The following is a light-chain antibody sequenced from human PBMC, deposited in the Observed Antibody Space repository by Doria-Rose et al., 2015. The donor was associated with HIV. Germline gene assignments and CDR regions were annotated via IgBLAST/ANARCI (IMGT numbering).Light chain of an antibody. CDR1: KIGSTT. CDR2: YDS. V-gene: IGLV3-21*04. J-gene: IGLJ3*02. CDR3: QVWDSGSDSWV. Sequence: LTQPPSVSVAPGKTARITCGGNKIGSTTVHWYQQKLGQAPVLVIYYDSDRPSGIPERCSGSNSGNPATLTISRVEAGDEADYYCQVWDSGSDSWVFGGGTKLTAL.